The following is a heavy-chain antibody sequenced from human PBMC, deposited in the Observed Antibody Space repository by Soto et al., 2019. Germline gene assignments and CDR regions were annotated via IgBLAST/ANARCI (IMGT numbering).Heavy chain of an antibody. CDR3: ARVKRPLDAFDI. V-gene: IGHV3-48*03. J-gene: IGHJ3*02. CDR2: ISSSGSTI. CDR1: GFTLSSYE. Sequence: GGSLRLSCAASGFTLSSYEMNWVRQAPGKGLEWVSYISSSGSTIYYADSVKGRFTISRDNAKNSLYLQMNSLRAEDTAVYYCARVKRPLDAFDIWGQGTMVTVS.